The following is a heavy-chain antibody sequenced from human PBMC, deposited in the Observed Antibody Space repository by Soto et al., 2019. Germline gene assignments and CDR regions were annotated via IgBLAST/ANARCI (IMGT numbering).Heavy chain of an antibody. Sequence: ASVKVSCKASGGTFSSYAISWVRQAPGQGLEWMGGIIPIFGTANYAQKFQGRVTITADESTSTAYMELSSLRSEDTAVYYCAREDTAMVMNYYYYGMDVWGQGTTVTVSS. J-gene: IGHJ6*02. V-gene: IGHV1-69*13. CDR3: AREDTAMVMNYYYYGMDV. D-gene: IGHD5-18*01. CDR2: IIPIFGTA. CDR1: GGTFSSYA.